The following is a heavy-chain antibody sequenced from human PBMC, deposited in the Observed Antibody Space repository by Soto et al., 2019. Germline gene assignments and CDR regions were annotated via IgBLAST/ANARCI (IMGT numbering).Heavy chain of an antibody. CDR1: GFTFGDYA. V-gene: IGHV3-49*04. CDR3: VYCSSTSFPDYYYYGMDV. CDR2: IRSKAYGGTT. Sequence: GGSLRLSCTASGFTFGDYAMSWVRQAPGKGLEWVGFIRSKAYGGTTEYAASVKGRFTISRDDSKSIAYLQMNSLKTEDTAVYYCVYCSSTSFPDYYYYGMDVWGQGTTVTVSS. D-gene: IGHD2-2*01. J-gene: IGHJ6*02.